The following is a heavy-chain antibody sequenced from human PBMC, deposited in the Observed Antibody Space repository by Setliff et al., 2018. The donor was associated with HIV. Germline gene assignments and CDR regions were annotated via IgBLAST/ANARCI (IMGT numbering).Heavy chain of an antibody. V-gene: IGHV1-69*08. J-gene: IGHJ5*02. Sequence: EASVKVSCKASGGTFSSYTINWVRQAPGQGLEWMGRIIPILGTANYAQKFQGRDTITAEKSTSTVYMELSSLRSEDTAVYYCARALDDILPGMTRKWFDPWGQGTLVTVSS. CDR2: IIPILGTA. CDR1: GGTFSSYT. D-gene: IGHD3-9*01. CDR3: ARALDDILPGMTRKWFDP.